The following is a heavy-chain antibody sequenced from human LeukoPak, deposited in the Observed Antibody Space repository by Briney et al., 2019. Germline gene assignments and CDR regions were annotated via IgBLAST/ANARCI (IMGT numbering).Heavy chain of an antibody. CDR3: ARYSYGRSLDY. CDR2: IIPIFGTA. CDR1: GYTFTSYA. V-gene: IGHV1-69*13. Sequence: ASVKVSCKASGYTFTSYAISWVRQAPGQGLEWMGGIIPIFGTANYAQKFQGRVTITADESTSTAYMELSSLRSEDTAVYYCARYSYGRSLDYWGQGTLVTVSS. J-gene: IGHJ4*02. D-gene: IGHD5-18*01.